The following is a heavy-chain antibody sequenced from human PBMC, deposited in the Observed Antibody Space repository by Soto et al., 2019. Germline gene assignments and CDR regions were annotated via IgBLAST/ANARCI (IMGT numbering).Heavy chain of an antibody. J-gene: IGHJ6*02. V-gene: IGHV4-61*01. CDR1: GDSISSGNYY. D-gene: IGHD2-2*01. CDR3: ARTPVPAARGYYYYYGMDV. CDR2: IYYSGST. Sequence: SETLSLTCTVSGDSISSGNYYWTWIRQHPGKGLEWIGYIYYSGSTNYNPSLKSRVTISVDTSKNQFSLKLSSVTAADTAVYYCARTPVPAARGYYYYYGMDVWGQGTTVTVSS.